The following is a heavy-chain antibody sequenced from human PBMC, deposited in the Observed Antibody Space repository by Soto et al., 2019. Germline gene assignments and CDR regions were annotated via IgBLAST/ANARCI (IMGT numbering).Heavy chain of an antibody. CDR1: GGSISSSSYY. CDR3: ARHDVSYGQYNWFDP. Sequence: SETLSLTCTVPGGSISSSSYYWGWIRQPPGKGLEWIGSIYYSGSTYYNPSLKSRVTISVDTSKNQFSLKLSSVTAADTAVYYCARHDVSYGQYNWFDPWGQGTLVTVSS. J-gene: IGHJ5*02. D-gene: IGHD5-18*01. V-gene: IGHV4-39*01. CDR2: IYYSGST.